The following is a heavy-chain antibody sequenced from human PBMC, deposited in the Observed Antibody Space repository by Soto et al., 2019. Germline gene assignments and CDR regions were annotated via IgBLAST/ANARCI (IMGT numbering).Heavy chain of an antibody. CDR3: ARREYSSSSARFDY. J-gene: IGHJ4*02. CDR2: IYYSGST. V-gene: IGHV4-59*08. Sequence: SETLCLTWSVAGGSISSYYGSWIRQPPGKGLEWIGYIYYSGSTNYNPSLKSRVTISVDTSKNQFSLKLSSVTAADTAVYYCARREYSSSSARFDYWGQGTLVTVSS. D-gene: IGHD6-6*01. CDR1: GGSISSYY.